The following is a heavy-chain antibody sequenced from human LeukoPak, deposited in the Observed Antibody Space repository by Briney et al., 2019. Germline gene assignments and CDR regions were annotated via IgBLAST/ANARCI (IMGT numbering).Heavy chain of an antibody. CDR2: LSGSGGST. D-gene: IGHD3-10*01. CDR1: GFTFCSYA. Sequence: GGYLRFYCAASGFTFCSYAMSWDRKAPGKELEWFIDLSGSGGSTYYADSVKGRFTISRDNSKTTLYLQMISLRAENTAVYYCAKGIYGSGSYYYYGMDVWGQGTTVTVSS. CDR3: AKGIYGSGSYYYYGMDV. V-gene: IGHV3-23*01. J-gene: IGHJ6*02.